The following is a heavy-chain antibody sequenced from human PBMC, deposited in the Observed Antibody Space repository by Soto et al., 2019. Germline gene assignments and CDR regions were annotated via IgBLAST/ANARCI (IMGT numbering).Heavy chain of an antibody. J-gene: IGHJ5*02. D-gene: IGHD2-15*01. Sequence: QVQLVQSGAEVKKPGSSVKVSCKASGGTFSSYAISWVRQAPGQGLEWMGGIIPIFGTANYAQKFQGRVTITAEESTRTAYMELSSLRAENTAVYYCARDSGVEVAAKWNWFDPWGQGTLVTVSS. CDR1: GGTFSSYA. V-gene: IGHV1-69*01. CDR3: ARDSGVEVAAKWNWFDP. CDR2: IIPIFGTA.